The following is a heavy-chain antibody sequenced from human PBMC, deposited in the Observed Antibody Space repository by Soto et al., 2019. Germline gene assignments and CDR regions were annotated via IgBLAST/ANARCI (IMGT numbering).Heavy chain of an antibody. D-gene: IGHD6-13*01. CDR2: INHSGST. Sequence: QVQLQQWGAGLLKPSETLSLTCAVYGGSFSGYYWSWIRQPPGKGLEWIGEINHSGSTNYNPSLKSRVTISGDPSKNQFSLKLSSVTAADTAVYYCARGLGSSSDLHFDYWGQGTLVTVSS. J-gene: IGHJ4*02. CDR1: GGSFSGYY. V-gene: IGHV4-34*01. CDR3: ARGLGSSSDLHFDY.